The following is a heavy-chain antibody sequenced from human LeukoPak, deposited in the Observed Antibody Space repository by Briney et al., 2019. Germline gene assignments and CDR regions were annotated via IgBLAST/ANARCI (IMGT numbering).Heavy chain of an antibody. J-gene: IGHJ4*02. CDR1: GYTFTSYY. V-gene: IGHV1-46*01. CDR2: INPSGGST. D-gene: IGHD3-16*01. CDR3: ARDIDYDYVWGSHVGYFDY. Sequence: GASVKVSCKASGYTFTSYYMHWVRQAPGQGLEWMGIINPSGGSTSYAQKFQGRVTMTRDTSTSTAYMELSSLRSEDTAVYYCARDIDYDYVWGSHVGYFDYWGQGTLVTVSS.